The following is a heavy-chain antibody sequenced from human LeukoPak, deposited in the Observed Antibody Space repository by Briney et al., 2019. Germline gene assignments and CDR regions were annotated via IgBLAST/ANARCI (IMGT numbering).Heavy chain of an antibody. Sequence: PSETLSLTCTVSGGSISSYYWSWIRQPPGKGLEWIGYIYYSGSTNYNPSLKSRVTISVDTSKNQFSLKLSSVTAADTAVYYCARLDYGGNSGSDAFDIWGQGTMVTVSS. V-gene: IGHV4-59*01. CDR2: IYYSGST. D-gene: IGHD4-23*01. CDR1: GGSISSYY. J-gene: IGHJ3*02. CDR3: ARLDYGGNSGSDAFDI.